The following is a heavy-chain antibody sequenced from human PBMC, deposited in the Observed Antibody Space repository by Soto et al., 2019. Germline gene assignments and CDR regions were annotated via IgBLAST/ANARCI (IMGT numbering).Heavy chain of an antibody. CDR2: ILADYNT. V-gene: IGHV3-23*03. CDR1: GFTFSDYT. D-gene: IGHD2-8*01. CDR3: ARRTNGYFGY. Sequence: EVQLLDSGGGLVQPGGSLTLSCAASGFTFSDYTMSCVRQAPGKALECFSVILADYNTCYTDDVRGRFTISRAHSKNTVYLEMNSLRADDTAVYSCARRTNGYFGYWGQGALVTVSS. J-gene: IGHJ4*02.